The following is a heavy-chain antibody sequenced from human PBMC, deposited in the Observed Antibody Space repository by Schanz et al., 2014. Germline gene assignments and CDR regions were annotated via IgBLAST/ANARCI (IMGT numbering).Heavy chain of an antibody. D-gene: IGHD6-19*01. CDR3: AIIGVMGAVAGTRADY. CDR2: ISSSSSYI. V-gene: IGHV3-21*01. CDR1: GFTFSSYS. Sequence: EVQLVESGGGLVKPGGSLRLSCAASGFTFSSYSMNWVRQAPGKGLEWVSSISSSSSYIYYADSVKGRFTISRDNAKNSLFLQMNRLRAEDTALYYCAIIGVMGAVAGTRADYWGQGTLVTVSS. J-gene: IGHJ4*02.